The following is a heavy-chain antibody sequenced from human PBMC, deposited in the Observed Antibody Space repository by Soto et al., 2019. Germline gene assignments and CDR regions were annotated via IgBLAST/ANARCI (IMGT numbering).Heavy chain of an antibody. CDR1: GFTVSSNY. CDR2: IYSGGST. CDR3: ARDAGGSYGGWCDP. D-gene: IGHD1-26*01. J-gene: IGHJ5*02. V-gene: IGHV3-53*01. Sequence: EVQLVESGGGLIQPGGSLRLSCAASGFTVSSNYMSWVRQAPGKGLEWVSVIYSGGSTYYADSVKGRFTISRDNTKNTLYLQMNGLRAEDTAVDYCARDAGGSYGGWCDPWGQGTLVTVSS.